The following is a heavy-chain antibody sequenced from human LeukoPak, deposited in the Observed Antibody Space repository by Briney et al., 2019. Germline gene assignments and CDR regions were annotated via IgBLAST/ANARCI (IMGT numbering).Heavy chain of an antibody. Sequence: SETLSLTCTVSGGSIGSYYWSWIRQPPGKGLEWIGYIFYSGTTSYNPSLKSRVTISVDTSKNQFSLKLNSVTAADTAIYYCAREVAAAAPFGYWGQGTLVTVSS. D-gene: IGHD6-13*01. CDR1: GGSIGSYY. J-gene: IGHJ4*02. V-gene: IGHV4-59*01. CDR2: IFYSGTT. CDR3: AREVAAAAPFGY.